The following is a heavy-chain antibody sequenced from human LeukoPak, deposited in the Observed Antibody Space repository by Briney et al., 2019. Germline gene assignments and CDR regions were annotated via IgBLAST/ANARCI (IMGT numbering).Heavy chain of an antibody. CDR1: GGSFSGYY. CDR2: INHSGST. CDR3: ARAKASGYSCGNEGWFDP. Sequence: SETLSLTCAVYGGSFSGYYWSWIRQPPGQGREWFGGINHSGSTNYNPSLKSRVTISVDTSKNQFSLQLSSVTAADTAVYYCARAKASGYSCGNEGWFDPWGQGTLVTVSS. D-gene: IGHD5-18*01. V-gene: IGHV4-34*01. J-gene: IGHJ5*02.